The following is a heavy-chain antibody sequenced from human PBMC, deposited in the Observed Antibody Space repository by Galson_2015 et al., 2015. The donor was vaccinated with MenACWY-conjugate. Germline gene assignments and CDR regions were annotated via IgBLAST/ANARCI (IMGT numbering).Heavy chain of an antibody. J-gene: IGHJ4*02. V-gene: IGHV3-74*01. CDR2: ISGDGSNT. D-gene: IGHD6-19*01. CDR1: GFTFSSYG. CDR3: ARGRGSGSSDY. Sequence: SLRVSCAASGFTFSSYGMNWVRHAPGKGLVWVSRISGDGSNTPYAYSVKGRFTISRDNAKNTLYLQMNSLRAEDTAVYYCARGRGSGSSDYWVQGTVVTVSS.